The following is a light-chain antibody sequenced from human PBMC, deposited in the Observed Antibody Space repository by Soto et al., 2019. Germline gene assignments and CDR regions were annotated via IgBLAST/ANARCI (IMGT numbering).Light chain of an antibody. Sequence: QSALTQPASVTGSPGQSITISYTGTSSDVGGYNYVSWYQQHPGKAPKLMIYDVSKRPSGVSNRFSGSKSGNTASLTISGLQAEDEADYYCSSYTSSSTLGVFGTGTKLTVL. CDR1: SSDVGGYNY. CDR3: SSYTSSSTLGV. J-gene: IGLJ1*01. V-gene: IGLV2-14*01. CDR2: DVS.